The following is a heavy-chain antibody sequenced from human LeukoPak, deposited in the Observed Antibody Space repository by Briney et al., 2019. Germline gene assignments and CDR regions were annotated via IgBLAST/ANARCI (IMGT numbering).Heavy chain of an antibody. Sequence: GGSLRLSCAASGFTFSSYSMNWVRQAPGKGLEWVSSISSSSSYIYYADSVKGRFTISRDNSKNTLYLQMNSLRAEDTAVYYCAKDPVRIVVVVAAPDYWGQGTLVTVSS. CDR2: ISSSSSYI. D-gene: IGHD2-15*01. CDR3: AKDPVRIVVVVAAPDY. V-gene: IGHV3-21*04. J-gene: IGHJ4*02. CDR1: GFTFSSYS.